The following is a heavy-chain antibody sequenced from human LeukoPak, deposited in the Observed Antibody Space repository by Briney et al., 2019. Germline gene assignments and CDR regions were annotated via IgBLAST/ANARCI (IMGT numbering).Heavy chain of an antibody. V-gene: IGHV3-23*01. Sequence: GGSLRLSCAASGFTCSSYSMNWVRQAPGKGLEWVSAISGSGGSTYYADSVKGRFTISRDNPKNTLYLQMNSQRAEDTAVYYCAKTTSGPEHIVGAPHRYWGQGTLVTVSS. CDR2: ISGSGGST. CDR3: AKTTSGPEHIVGAPHRY. D-gene: IGHD1-26*01. J-gene: IGHJ4*02. CDR1: GFTCSSYS.